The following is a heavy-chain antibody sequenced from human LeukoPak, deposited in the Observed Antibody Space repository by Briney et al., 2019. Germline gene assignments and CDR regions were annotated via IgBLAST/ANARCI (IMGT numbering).Heavy chain of an antibody. CDR2: IYHSGST. V-gene: IGHV4-38-2*01. CDR1: DYSISSGYY. J-gene: IGHJ4*02. Sequence: SETLSLTCAVSDYSISSGYYWGWIRQPPGKGLEWIGSIYHSGSTYYNPSLKSRVTISVDTSKNQFSLKLSSVTAADTAVYYCASPGEVCGPAATQPFDYWGQGTLVTVSS. CDR3: ASPGEVCGPAATQPFDY. D-gene: IGHD2-2*01.